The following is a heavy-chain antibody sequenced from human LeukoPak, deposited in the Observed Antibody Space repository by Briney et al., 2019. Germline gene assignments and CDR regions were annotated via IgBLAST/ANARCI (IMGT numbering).Heavy chain of an antibody. Sequence: SETQSLTCSVSGVSISTDHWTWVRQPPGKRLEWIGYIHYSGSTTYNPSLQSRVTISIDTSKNQFSLRLTSVTSADTAVYYCARDAGATAYWGQGALVTVSS. CDR1: GVSISTDH. CDR3: ARDAGATAY. D-gene: IGHD4/OR15-4a*01. V-gene: IGHV4-59*13. CDR2: IHYSGST. J-gene: IGHJ4*02.